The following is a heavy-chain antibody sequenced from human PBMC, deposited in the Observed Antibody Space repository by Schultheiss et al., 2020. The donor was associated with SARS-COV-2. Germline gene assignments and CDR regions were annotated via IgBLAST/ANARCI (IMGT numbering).Heavy chain of an antibody. CDR3: ARDLFIAAAGTGDY. Sequence: GESLKISCAASGFTFSNAWMSWVRQAPGKGLEWVAVISYDGSNKYYADSVKGRFTISRDNSKNTLYLQMNSLRAEDTAVYYCARDLFIAAAGTGDYWGQGTLVTVSS. CDR1: GFTFSNAW. J-gene: IGHJ4*02. CDR2: ISYDGSNK. D-gene: IGHD6-13*01. V-gene: IGHV3-30*03.